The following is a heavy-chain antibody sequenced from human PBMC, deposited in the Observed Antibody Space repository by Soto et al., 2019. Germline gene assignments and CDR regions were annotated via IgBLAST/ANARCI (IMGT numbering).Heavy chain of an antibody. CDR3: AREGGRHSGGIDY. CDR1: GGTFSSYS. Sequence: QVQLVQSGAEVKKPGSSVKVSCKASGGTFSSYSINWVRQAPGQGLEWMGEIIPIFGTANYAKKFEGRVTLTADESTSTASMELSSLRSEDTAVYYCAREGGRHSGGIDYWGQGTLVTVSS. J-gene: IGHJ4*02. CDR2: IIPIFGTA. V-gene: IGHV1-69*01. D-gene: IGHD1-26*01.